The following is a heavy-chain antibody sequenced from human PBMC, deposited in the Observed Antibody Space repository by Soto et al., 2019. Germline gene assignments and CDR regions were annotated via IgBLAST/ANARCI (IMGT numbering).Heavy chain of an antibody. D-gene: IGHD3-3*01. V-gene: IGHV3-48*02. CDR3: ARDLQDVLRFLEWLSSTHYYYYGMDV. CDR2: ISSSSSTI. CDR1: GFTFSSYS. J-gene: IGHJ6*02. Sequence: EVQLVESGGGLVQPGGSLRLSCAASGFTFSSYSMNWVRQAPGKGLEWVSYISSSSSTIYYADSVKGRFTISRDNAKNSLYLQMNSLRDEDTAVYYCARDLQDVLRFLEWLSSTHYYYYGMDVWGQGTTVTVSS.